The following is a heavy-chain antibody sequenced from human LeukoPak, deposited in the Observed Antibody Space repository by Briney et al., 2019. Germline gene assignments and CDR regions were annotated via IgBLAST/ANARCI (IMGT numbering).Heavy chain of an antibody. CDR2: IYTSGST. J-gene: IGHJ6*03. CDR1: GGSISSGSYY. CDR3: ARDSPKPGHYYYYMDV. D-gene: IGHD4-17*01. Sequence: MASETLSLTCTVSGGSISSGSYYWSWIRQPAGKGLEWIGRIYTSGSTNYNPSLKSRVTIPVDTSKNQFSLKLSSVTAADTAVYYCARDSPKPGHYYYYMDVWGKGTTVTVSS. V-gene: IGHV4-61*02.